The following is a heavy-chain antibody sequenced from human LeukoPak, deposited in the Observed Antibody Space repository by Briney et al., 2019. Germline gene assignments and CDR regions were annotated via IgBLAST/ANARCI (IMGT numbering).Heavy chain of an antibody. V-gene: IGHV1-69*05. Sequence: GSSVEVSCQASGGIFSSYAISWVRQAPGQGLEWMGRIIPIFGTAKYAQKFQGRVTITTDESTSTAYMELSSLRSEDTAVYYCARDLFGGSSAGFDYWGQGTLLTVSS. CDR1: GGIFSSYA. CDR2: IIPIFGTA. J-gene: IGHJ4*02. CDR3: ARDLFGGSSAGFDY. D-gene: IGHD3-16*01.